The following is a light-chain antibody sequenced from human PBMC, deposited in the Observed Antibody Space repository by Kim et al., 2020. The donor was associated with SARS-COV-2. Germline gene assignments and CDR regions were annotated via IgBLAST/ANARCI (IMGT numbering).Light chain of an antibody. CDR3: QQYNNCPPWT. V-gene: IGKV3-15*01. CDR1: HSVSSN. CDR2: GVS. J-gene: IGKJ1*01. Sequence: SPGETATLSCRASHSVSSNLAWYQQKPGQAPRLLIHGVSTRATDIPARFSGSGSGTEFTLTISSLQSEDFAVYFCQQYNNCPPWTFGQGTKVDIK.